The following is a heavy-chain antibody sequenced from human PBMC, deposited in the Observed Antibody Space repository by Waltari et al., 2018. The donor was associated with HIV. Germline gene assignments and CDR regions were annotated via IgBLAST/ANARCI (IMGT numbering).Heavy chain of an antibody. Sequence: QVQLVQSGAEVKKPGASVKVSCKASGITLSTYAMQCVRQAAGQRLEWMGWINVGNGNSDYSQKFQGRVTSTRDKSASTAYMELSGLRSEDTAVYYCASEQYSSDWYDNHWGQGTLVTVSS. D-gene: IGHD6-19*01. CDR3: ASEQYSSDWYDNH. CDR2: INVGNGNS. V-gene: IGHV1-3*01. J-gene: IGHJ5*02. CDR1: GITLSTYA.